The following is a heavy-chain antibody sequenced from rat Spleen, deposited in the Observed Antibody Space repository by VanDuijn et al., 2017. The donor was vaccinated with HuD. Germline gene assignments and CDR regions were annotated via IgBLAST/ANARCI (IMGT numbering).Heavy chain of an antibody. CDR3: ARGRLFDY. CDR2: IHTGGGYT. CDR1: GFSFSKFG. J-gene: IGHJ2*01. V-gene: IGHV5S13*01. Sequence: EVQLVESGGGLVQPGRSLKLSCAASGFSFSKFGMAWVRQAPTKGLEWVASIHTGGGYTYYRDSVKGRFTISRDNAKNSQYLQMDSLRSEDTATYYCARGRLFDYWGQGVMVTVSS.